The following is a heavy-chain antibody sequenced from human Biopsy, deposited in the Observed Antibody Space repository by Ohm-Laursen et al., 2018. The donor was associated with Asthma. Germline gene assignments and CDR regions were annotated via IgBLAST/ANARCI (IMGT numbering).Heavy chain of an antibody. J-gene: IGHJ3*02. Sequence: SSVKVSCKASGDSFSNYAISWVRQAPRQGLEWMGGLIPVLGTADYAQMFEGRVTITADESTSTAYMELSSLRSEDTAVYYCARTYYDFLTGQVIDAFAIWGQGTVVTVSS. D-gene: IGHD3-9*01. V-gene: IGHV1-69*01. CDR2: LIPVLGTA. CDR1: GDSFSNYA. CDR3: ARTYYDFLTGQVIDAFAI.